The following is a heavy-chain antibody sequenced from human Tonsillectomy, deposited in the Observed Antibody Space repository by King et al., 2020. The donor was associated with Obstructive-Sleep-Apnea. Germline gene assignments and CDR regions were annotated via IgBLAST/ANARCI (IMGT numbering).Heavy chain of an antibody. Sequence: QLQESGPGLVKPSGTLSLTCVVSGGSINSSNWWIWVRQPPGKGLEWIGEIHHSGSTNYNPSLKSRVTISVDKSKNQFSPKLTSVTAADTAMYYCARFRWNYGSGSEIDYWGQGTLVTVSS. V-gene: IGHV4-4*02. CDR1: GGSINSSNW. CDR2: IHHSGST. J-gene: IGHJ4*02. CDR3: ARFRWNYGSGSEIDY. D-gene: IGHD3-10*01.